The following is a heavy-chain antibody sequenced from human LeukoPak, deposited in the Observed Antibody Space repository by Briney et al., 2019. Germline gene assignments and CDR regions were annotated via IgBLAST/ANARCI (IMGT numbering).Heavy chain of an antibody. V-gene: IGHV4-39*07. J-gene: IGHJ5*02. Sequence: SETLSLTCTVSGASISSSSYYWAWIRQPPGKGLEWIGEINHSGSTNYNPSLKSRVTISVDTSKNQFSLKLRSVTAADTALYYCAIHYTEDIVVGPAASPETRNNWFDPWGQGTLVTVSS. CDR3: AIHYTEDIVVGPAASPETRNNWFDP. D-gene: IGHD2-2*01. CDR2: INHSGST. CDR1: GASISSSSYY.